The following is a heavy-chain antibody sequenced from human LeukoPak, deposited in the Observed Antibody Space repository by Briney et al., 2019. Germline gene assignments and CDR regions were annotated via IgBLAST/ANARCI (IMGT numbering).Heavy chain of an antibody. D-gene: IGHD5-12*01. V-gene: IGHV3-74*03. CDR3: AREGRVTGYDFDS. CDR2: INTDGSSI. J-gene: IGHJ4*02. CDR1: GFTFSTYW. Sequence: LSGGSLRLSCAASGFTFSTYWMHWVRQAPGKGRVWVSRINTDGSSITYADSVKGRFTISRDNAKNTLYLQMNSLRVEDTAVFYCAREGRVTGYDFDSWGQGTLVTVSS.